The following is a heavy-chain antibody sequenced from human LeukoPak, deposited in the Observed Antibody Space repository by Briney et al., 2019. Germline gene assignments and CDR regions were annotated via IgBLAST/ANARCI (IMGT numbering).Heavy chain of an antibody. V-gene: IGHV4-61*08. D-gene: IGHD6-19*01. CDR3: ARKLGIAVGDYYYYGLDV. CDR2: ICYSGST. J-gene: IGHJ6*02. Sequence: SETLSLTCTVSGGSVNSGDSFWSWIRQPPGKGLEWIGNICYSGSTNYNPSLQSRVTVSIDTSKNQFSLKVRSVTPADTAVYYCARKLGIAVGDYYYYGLDVWGQGTTVTVSS. CDR1: GGSVNSGDSF.